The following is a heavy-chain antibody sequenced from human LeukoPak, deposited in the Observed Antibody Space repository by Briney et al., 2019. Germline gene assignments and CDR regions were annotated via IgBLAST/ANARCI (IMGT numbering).Heavy chain of an antibody. J-gene: IGHJ4*02. CDR3: ARHRDYDYVWGSYRNREFDY. CDR2: INHSGST. D-gene: IGHD3-16*02. V-gene: IGHV4-39*01. CDR1: GGSISSSSYY. Sequence: SETLSLTCTVSGGSISSSSYYWSWIRQPPGKGLEWIGEINHSGSTNYNPSLKCRVTISVDTSKSQFSLKLSSVTAADTAVYYCARHRDYDYVWGSYRNREFDYWGQGTLVTVSS.